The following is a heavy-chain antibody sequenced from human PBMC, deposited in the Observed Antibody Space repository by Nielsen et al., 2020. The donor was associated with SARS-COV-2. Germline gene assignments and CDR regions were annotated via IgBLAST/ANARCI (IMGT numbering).Heavy chain of an antibody. J-gene: IGHJ4*02. CDR2: IYYSGST. CDR1: GGSISSSSYY. D-gene: IGHD4-11*01. Sequence: SETLSLTCTVSGGSISSSSYYWGWIRQPPGKGLEWIGSIYYSGSTYYNPSLKSRVTISVDTSKNQFSLKLSSVTAAGTAVYYCARHGSNYLLGYWGQGTLVTVSS. V-gene: IGHV4-39*01. CDR3: ARHGSNYLLGY.